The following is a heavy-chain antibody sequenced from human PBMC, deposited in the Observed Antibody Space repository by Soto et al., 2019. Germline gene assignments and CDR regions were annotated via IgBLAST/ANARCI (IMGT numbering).Heavy chain of an antibody. D-gene: IGHD3-10*01. CDR2: ISAYNGNT. CDR1: GYTFTSYG. V-gene: IGHV1-18*01. CDR3: ARDFSEGIGFRGEFGPGIDY. Sequence: QVQLVQSGAEVKKPGASVKVSCKASGYTFTSYGISWVRQAPGQGLEWMGWISAYNGNTNYAQKLQGRVTMTPDTSTSTAYMELRSLRSDDTAVCYCARDFSEGIGFRGEFGPGIDYWGQGTLVTVSS. J-gene: IGHJ4*02.